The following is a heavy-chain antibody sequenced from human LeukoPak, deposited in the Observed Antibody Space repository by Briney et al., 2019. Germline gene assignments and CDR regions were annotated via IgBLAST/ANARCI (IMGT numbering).Heavy chain of an antibody. CDR1: GGSISSHY. Sequence: SETLSLTCTVSGGSISSHYWSWIRQPPGKGLEWIGYIYYSGSTNYNPSLKSRVTISVDTSKNQFSLKLSSVTAADTAVYYCARGPFTLKRGCGWYYYYYYMDVWGKGTTVTVSS. CDR2: IYYSGST. V-gene: IGHV4-59*11. J-gene: IGHJ6*03. CDR3: ARGPFTLKRGCGWYYYYYYMDV. D-gene: IGHD6-19*01.